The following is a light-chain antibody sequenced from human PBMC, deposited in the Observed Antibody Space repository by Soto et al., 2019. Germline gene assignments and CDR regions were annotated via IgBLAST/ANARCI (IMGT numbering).Light chain of an antibody. CDR1: QSIGTS. CDR3: QQSYTAPFT. CDR2: SAS. Sequence: DFQMTQSPSSLSASVGDRVSITCRASQSIGTSLNWYQQKPGKAPKLLIYSASTLQGGGPSMFSGSGSGTDFTLTISSLQPEDFATYYCQQSYTAPFTFGPGTKVDVK. J-gene: IGKJ3*01. V-gene: IGKV1-39*01.